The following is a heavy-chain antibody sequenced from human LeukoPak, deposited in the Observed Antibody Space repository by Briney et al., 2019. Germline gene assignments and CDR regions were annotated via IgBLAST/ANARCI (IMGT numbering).Heavy chain of an antibody. CDR3: AKGRGGLLIPAYFGN. CDR2: FDPEDGET. V-gene: IGHV1-24*01. CDR1: GYTLTELS. J-gene: IGHJ4*02. D-gene: IGHD3-16*01. Sequence: ASVKVSCKVSGYTLTELSMHWVRQAPGKGLEWMGGFDPEDGETIYAQKFQGRVTMTEDTSTDTAYMELSSLRSEDTALYYCAKGRGGLLIPAYFGNWGQGTLVTVSS.